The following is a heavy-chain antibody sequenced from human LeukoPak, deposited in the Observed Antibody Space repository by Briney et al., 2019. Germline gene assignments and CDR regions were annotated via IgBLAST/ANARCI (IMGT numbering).Heavy chain of an antibody. Sequence: GGSLRLSCAASGFTFSSYAMHWVRQAPGKGLEWVAVISYDGSNKYYADSVKGRFTISRDNSKNTLYLQMNSLRAEDTAVYYCARSAPYSYYGMDVWGQGTTVTVSS. CDR1: GFTFSSYA. CDR3: ARSAPYSYYGMDV. CDR2: ISYDGSNK. J-gene: IGHJ6*02. V-gene: IGHV3-30-3*01.